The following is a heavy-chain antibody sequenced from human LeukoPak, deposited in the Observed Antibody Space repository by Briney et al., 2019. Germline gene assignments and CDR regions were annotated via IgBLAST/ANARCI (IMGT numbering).Heavy chain of an antibody. Sequence: GASVKVSCKASGYTFTGYYMHWVRQAPGQGLEWMGWINPNSGGTNYAQKFQGRVTMTRDTSISTAYMELSRLRSDDTAVYYCARASPHYDILTGYLTTSFDYWGQGTLVTVSS. V-gene: IGHV1-2*02. CDR2: INPNSGGT. CDR3: ARASPHYDILTGYLTTSFDY. CDR1: GYTFTGYY. D-gene: IGHD3-9*01. J-gene: IGHJ4*02.